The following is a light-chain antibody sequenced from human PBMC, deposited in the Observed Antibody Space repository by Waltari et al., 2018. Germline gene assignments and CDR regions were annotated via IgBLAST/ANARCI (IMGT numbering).Light chain of an antibody. CDR3: MQTLQAPLT. CDR1: QSLLHSNGNNY. Sequence: DIVMTQSPLSLPVTPGEPASISCSSSQSLLHSNGNNYWDWYLQKPGQSPQLLIYLASNRAPGVPDRFNGSGSGTDLTLKISRVEAEDVGIYYCMQTLQAPLTFGPGTKVEI. J-gene: IGKJ3*01. CDR2: LAS. V-gene: IGKV2-28*01.